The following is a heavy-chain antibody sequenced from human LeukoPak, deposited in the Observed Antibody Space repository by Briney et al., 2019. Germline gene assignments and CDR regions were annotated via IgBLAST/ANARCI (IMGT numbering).Heavy chain of an antibody. D-gene: IGHD3-16*01. Sequence: PGGSLRLSCAASGFTFSSYSMNWVRQAPGKGLEWVSSMSTSSSSIYSADSVKGRFTISRDNAKNSLYLQQNRLRAEDTAVYYCVRDTFSPDAFDIWGQGTMVTVSS. CDR2: MSTSSSSI. CDR3: VRDTFSPDAFDI. J-gene: IGHJ3*02. V-gene: IGHV3-21*01. CDR1: GFTFSSYS.